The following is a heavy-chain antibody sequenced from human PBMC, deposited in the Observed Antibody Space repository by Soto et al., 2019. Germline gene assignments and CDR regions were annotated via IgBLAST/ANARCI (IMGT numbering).Heavy chain of an antibody. V-gene: IGHV4-34*01. J-gene: IGHJ3*02. Sequence: SETLPLTCAVYGGSFSGYYWSWIRQPPGKGLEWIGEINHSGSTNYNPSLKSRVTISVDASKNQFSLKLSSVTAADTAVYYCARAGYCSGGSCYSHAFDIWGQGTMVTVSS. CDR1: GGSFSGYY. CDR2: INHSGST. CDR3: ARAGYCSGGSCYSHAFDI. D-gene: IGHD2-15*01.